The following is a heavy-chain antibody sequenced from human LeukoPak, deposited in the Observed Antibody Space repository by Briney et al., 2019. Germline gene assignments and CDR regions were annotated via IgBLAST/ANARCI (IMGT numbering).Heavy chain of an antibody. V-gene: IGHV7-4-1*02. CDR1: GYTFTSYA. J-gene: IGHJ6*02. D-gene: IGHD3-22*01. Sequence: ASVKVSCKASGYTFTSYAMNWVRQAPGQGLEWMGWISTNTGNPTYAQGFTGRFVFSLDTSVSTAYLQISSLKAEDTAVYYCAREARSSGYYSSWYYYYGMDVWGQGTTVTVSS. CDR3: AREARSSGYYSSWYYYYGMDV. CDR2: ISTNTGNP.